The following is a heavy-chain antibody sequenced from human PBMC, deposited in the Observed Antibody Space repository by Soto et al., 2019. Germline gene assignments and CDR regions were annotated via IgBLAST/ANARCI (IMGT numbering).Heavy chain of an antibody. V-gene: IGHV3-15*01. CDR1: GFTFSNAW. J-gene: IGHJ6*02. CDR2: IKSKTDGGTT. CDR3: TTDLGWNFYYYYYGMDV. D-gene: IGHD1-7*01. Sequence: PGGSLRLSCAASGFTFSNAWMSWVRQAPGKGLEWVGRIKSKTDGGTTDYAAPVKGRFTISRDDSKNTLYLQMNSLKTEDTAVYYCTTDLGWNFYYYYYGMDVWGQGTTVTVSS.